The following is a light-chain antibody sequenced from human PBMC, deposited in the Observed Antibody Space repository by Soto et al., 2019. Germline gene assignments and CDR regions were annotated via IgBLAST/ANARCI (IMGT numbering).Light chain of an antibody. V-gene: IGLV2-11*01. Sequence: QSALTQPRSVSGSPGQSLTISCTGTSSDVGGYDYVSWYQQHPGKAPKLIIYDVSKRPSGVPDRFSGSKSGNTASLTISGLQAEDEADYYCCSFAGTPYVFGTGTELTVL. CDR2: DVS. J-gene: IGLJ1*01. CDR1: SSDVGGYDY. CDR3: CSFAGTPYV.